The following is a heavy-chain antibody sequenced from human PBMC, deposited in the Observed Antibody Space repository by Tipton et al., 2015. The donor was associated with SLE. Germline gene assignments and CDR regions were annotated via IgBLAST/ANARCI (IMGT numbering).Heavy chain of an antibody. Sequence: TLSLTCTVSGASMNSGSYYWSWIRQPAGKALEWIGHIYTTGTTKYNPSLRGRVTISLDTSKSQFFLNLNSVTAADTAVYYCARDGPTWGYYYYMDVWGKGTTVTVSS. J-gene: IGHJ6*03. D-gene: IGHD7-27*01. V-gene: IGHV4-61*09. CDR1: GASMNSGSYY. CDR2: IYTTGTT. CDR3: ARDGPTWGYYYYMDV.